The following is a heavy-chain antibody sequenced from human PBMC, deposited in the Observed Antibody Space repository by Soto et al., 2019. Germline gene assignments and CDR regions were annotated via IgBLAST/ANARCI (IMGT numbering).Heavy chain of an antibody. V-gene: IGHV4-34*01. D-gene: IGHD6-13*01. J-gene: IGHJ6*02. CDR3: ARGVYWGSSPTARNYYYYGMDV. CDR2: INHSGST. Sequence: SETLSLTCAVYGGSFSGYYWSWIRQPPGKGLEWIGEINHSGSTNYNPSLKSRVTISVDTSKNQFSLKLSSVTAADTAVYYCARGVYWGSSPTARNYYYYGMDVWGQGTTVTVSS. CDR1: GGSFSGYY.